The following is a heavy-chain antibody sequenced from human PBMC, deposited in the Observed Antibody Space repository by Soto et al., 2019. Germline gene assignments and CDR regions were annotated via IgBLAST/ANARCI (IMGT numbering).Heavy chain of an antibody. CDR3: ASGHGSGSYYYYYYMDV. V-gene: IGHV4-39*01. J-gene: IGHJ6*03. D-gene: IGHD3-10*01. CDR2: IYYSGST. Sequence: PSETLSLTCTVSGGSISSSSYYWGWIRQPPGKGLEWIGSIYYSGSTYYNPSLKSRVTISVDTSKNQFSLKLSSVTAADTAVYYCASGHGSGSYYYYYYMDVWGKGTTVTVSS. CDR1: GGSISSSSYY.